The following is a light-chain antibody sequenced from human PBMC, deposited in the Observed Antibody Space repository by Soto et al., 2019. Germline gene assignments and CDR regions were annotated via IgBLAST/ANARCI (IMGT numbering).Light chain of an antibody. V-gene: IGLV1-40*01. CDR2: ANS. J-gene: IGLJ1*01. Sequence: QSALTQPPSVSGAPGQRVTISCTGSGSGIGPAFHVHWYQQLPGTAPQLLIYANSNRPSGVPDRFSGSKSGTSASLAIAGLQAEDEADYDCQSYDSSLGGSVFGTGTKVTV. CDR1: GSGIGPAFH. CDR3: QSYDSSLGGSV.